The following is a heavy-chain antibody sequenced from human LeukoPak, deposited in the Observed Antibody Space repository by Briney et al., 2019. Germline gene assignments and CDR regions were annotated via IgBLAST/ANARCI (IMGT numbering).Heavy chain of an antibody. D-gene: IGHD1-14*01. J-gene: IGHJ4*02. CDR3: ARDTTGYFDY. CDR1: GFTFSSYC. V-gene: IGHV3-30*04. Sequence: HPWGSLKLSCSASGFTFSSYCIDWVRQAPGKGLEWVAVISYDGSNKYYADSVKGRFTISRDNSKNTLYLQMNSLRAEDTAVYYCARDTTGYFDYWGQGTLVTVSS. CDR2: ISYDGSNK.